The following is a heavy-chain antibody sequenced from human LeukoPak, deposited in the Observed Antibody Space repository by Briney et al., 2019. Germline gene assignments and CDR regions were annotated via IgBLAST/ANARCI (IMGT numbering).Heavy chain of an antibody. V-gene: IGHV3-7*01. CDR3: ASLDSVGYYFDY. CDR2: INQDGSEK. Sequence: GGSLRLSCAASGFTFSSYWMSWVRQAPGKGLEWVANINQDGSEKYYVDSVKGRFTISRDNAKNSLYLQMNSLRAEDTAVYYCASLDSVGYYFDYWGQGTLVTVSS. CDR1: GFTFSSYW. D-gene: IGHD2-15*01. J-gene: IGHJ4*02.